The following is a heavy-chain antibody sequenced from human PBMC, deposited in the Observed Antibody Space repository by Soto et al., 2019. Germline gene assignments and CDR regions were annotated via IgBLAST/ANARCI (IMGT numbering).Heavy chain of an antibody. D-gene: IGHD1-26*01. J-gene: IGHJ4*02. CDR2: INPKSGGT. Sequence: QVKLVQSGAEVKKPGAPVNVSCEASGYTFTVYYMHWVRQAPGQGLEWMGWINPKSGGTMYPQKFQGRVTMTWDTSISTGYMALTRLRSDDTAVYYCARDLAKGGGSAGFDYWGQGTLVTVSS. CDR3: ARDLAKGGGSAGFDY. V-gene: IGHV1-2*02. CDR1: GYTFTVYY.